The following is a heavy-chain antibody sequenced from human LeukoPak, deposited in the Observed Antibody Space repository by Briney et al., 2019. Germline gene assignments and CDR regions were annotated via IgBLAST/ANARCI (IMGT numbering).Heavy chain of an antibody. J-gene: IGHJ3*02. CDR2: ISGSGGST. CDR3: AKEPVVVVAATPDAFDI. D-gene: IGHD2-15*01. Sequence: GGSLRLSCAASGFTFSSYAMSWVRQAPGKGLEWVSGISGSGGSTHYADSVKDRFTISRDNSKNTLYLQMNSLRAEDTAVYYCAKEPVVVVAATPDAFDIWGQGTMVTVSS. V-gene: IGHV3-23*01. CDR1: GFTFSSYA.